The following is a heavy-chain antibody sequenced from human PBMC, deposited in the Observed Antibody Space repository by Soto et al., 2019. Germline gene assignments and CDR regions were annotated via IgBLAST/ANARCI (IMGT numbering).Heavy chain of an antibody. J-gene: IGHJ6*02. V-gene: IGHV1-46*03. CDR1: GYTFTSYY. Sequence: PSVKVSCKASGYTFTSYYMHWVRQAPGQGLEWMGIINPSGGSTSYAQKFQGRVTMTRDTSTSTVYMELSSLRSEDTAVYYCAGEYYYGSGRSDGMDVWGQGTTVTVSS. CDR2: INPSGGST. CDR3: AGEYYYGSGRSDGMDV. D-gene: IGHD3-10*01.